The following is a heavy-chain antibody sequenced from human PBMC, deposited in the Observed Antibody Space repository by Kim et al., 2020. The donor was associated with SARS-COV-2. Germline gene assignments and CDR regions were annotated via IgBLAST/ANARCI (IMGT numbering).Heavy chain of an antibody. CDR2: LYPRDSDT. CDR3: ARLKNFESSGYPTYFFDQ. V-gene: IGHV5-51*01. CDR1: GYSFTTYW. J-gene: IGHJ4*02. Sequence: GESLKISCKVSGYSFTTYWIGWVRQMPGKGLEWMGILYPRDSDTRSSPSFQGQVTISADKSISTAYLQWSSLKASDIAIYYCARLKNFESSGYPTYFFDQWRQGPRVTVPS. D-gene: IGHD3-22*01.